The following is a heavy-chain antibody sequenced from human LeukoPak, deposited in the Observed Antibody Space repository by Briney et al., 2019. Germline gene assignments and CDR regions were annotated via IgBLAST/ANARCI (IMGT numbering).Heavy chain of an antibody. CDR2: IIPIFGTA. CDR3: ARAYDILTGYSS. CDR1: GYTFTGYY. J-gene: IGHJ3*01. V-gene: IGHV1-69*13. Sequence: SVKVSCTASGYTFTGYYMHWVRQAPGQGLEWMGGIIPIFGTANYAQKFQGRVTITADESTSTAYMELSSLRSEDTAVYYCARAYDILTGYSSWGQGTMVTVSS. D-gene: IGHD3-9*01.